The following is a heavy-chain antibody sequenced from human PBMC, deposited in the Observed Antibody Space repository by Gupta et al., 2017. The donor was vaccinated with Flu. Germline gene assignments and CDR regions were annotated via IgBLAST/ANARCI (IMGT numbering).Heavy chain of an antibody. CDR3: AREGVGSSTRYFDP. CDR2: IYYSGST. V-gene: IGHV4-31*03. Sequence: QVQLQESGPGLVKPSQTLSLTCTVSGGSIRNSGYYWSRIRQHPGKGLEWIGYIYYSGSTYYNPSLKSRVTISVDTSKNQFSLNLVSVTAADTAVYFCAREGVGSSTRYFDPWGRGTLVTVSS. J-gene: IGHJ2*01. D-gene: IGHD1-26*01. CDR1: GGSIRNSGYY.